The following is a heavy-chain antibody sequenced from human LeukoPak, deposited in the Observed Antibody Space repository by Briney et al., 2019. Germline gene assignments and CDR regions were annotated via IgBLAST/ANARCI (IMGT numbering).Heavy chain of an antibody. V-gene: IGHV3-23*01. CDR3: AKGQYYYDSSGDAFDI. J-gene: IGHJ3*02. CDR1: GFTFSSYA. D-gene: IGHD3-22*01. Sequence: GGSLRLSCAASGFTFSSYAMSWVRQAPGKGLEWVSAISGSGGSTYYADSVKGRFTISRDNSKHTLYLQMNSLRAEDTAVYYCAKGQYYYDSSGDAFDIWGQGTMVTVSS. CDR2: ISGSGGST.